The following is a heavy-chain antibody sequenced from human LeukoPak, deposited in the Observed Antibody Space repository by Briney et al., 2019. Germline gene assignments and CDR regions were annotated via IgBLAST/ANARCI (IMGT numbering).Heavy chain of an antibody. CDR3: GRAWNLNYGMDV. Sequence: ETLSLTCPVSGGSISSYYWSLIRHPPGKRLEWIGYIYYSGSTNYNPSLKSRVTISVDTSKNQFSLKLSSVTAADTAVYYCGRAWNLNYGMDVWGQGTTVTVSS. V-gene: IGHV4-59*01. CDR1: GGSISSYY. J-gene: IGHJ6*02. CDR2: IYYSGST. D-gene: IGHD1-1*01.